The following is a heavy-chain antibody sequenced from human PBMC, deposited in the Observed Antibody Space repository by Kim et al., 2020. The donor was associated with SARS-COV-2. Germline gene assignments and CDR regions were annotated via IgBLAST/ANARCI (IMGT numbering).Heavy chain of an antibody. V-gene: IGHV3-7*01. CDR1: GFTFSRFW. D-gene: IGHD3-10*01. CDR3: ARDGEWSGEFFDY. CDR2: IKHDGSEK. Sequence: GXSLRLSCAASGFTFSRFWMSWVRQAPGKGXEWVANIKHDGSEKHYVDSVKGRFTISRDNAKNSLFLQINSLRAEDTAVYYCARDGEWSGEFFDYWGQGTLVTVSS. J-gene: IGHJ4*02.